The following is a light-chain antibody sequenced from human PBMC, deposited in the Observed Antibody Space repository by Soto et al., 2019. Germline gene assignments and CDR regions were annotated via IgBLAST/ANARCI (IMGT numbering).Light chain of an antibody. V-gene: IGKV3-11*01. CDR1: QSVSSY. Sequence: EIVLTQSPATLSLSPGERATLSCRASQSVSSYLAWYQQKPVQAPRLLIYDASNRATGIPARFSGSGSGTDFTLTISSLEPEDFAVYYCQQRSNWPPRYTFGQGTKLEI. CDR3: QQRSNWPPRYT. CDR2: DAS. J-gene: IGKJ2*01.